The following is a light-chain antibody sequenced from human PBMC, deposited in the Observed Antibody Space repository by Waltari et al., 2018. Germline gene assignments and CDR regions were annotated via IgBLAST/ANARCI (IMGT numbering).Light chain of an antibody. Sequence: DIQMTQSPSPLSASIGDRFTITCRASQTIRTYLSWHQQKPGKAPNLLIYDASTLQSGAPSRFSAYGSGTDFTLTISSLQPEDFATYYCQQTYSTPYTFGQGTKLDIK. CDR1: QTIRTY. V-gene: IGKV1-39*01. CDR3: QQTYSTPYT. CDR2: DAS. J-gene: IGKJ2*01.